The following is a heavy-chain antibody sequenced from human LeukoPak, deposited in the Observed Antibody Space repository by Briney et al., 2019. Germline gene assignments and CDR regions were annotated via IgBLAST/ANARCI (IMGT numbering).Heavy chain of an antibody. J-gene: IGHJ6*02. CDR3: ARLRYYAMDV. Sequence: PGGSLRLSGAASGFTFSTFDMNWVRQAPGKGREWVSYISSGRSTIYYADSVKGRFTISRDNPKNSLYLQMNSLRAEDTAVYYCARLRYYAMDVWGQGTTVIVSS. V-gene: IGHV3-48*01. CDR1: GFTFSTFD. CDR2: ISSGRSTI.